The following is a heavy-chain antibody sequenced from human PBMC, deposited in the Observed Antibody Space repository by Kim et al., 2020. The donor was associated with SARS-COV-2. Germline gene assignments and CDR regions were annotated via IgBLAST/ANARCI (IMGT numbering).Heavy chain of an antibody. D-gene: IGHD2-15*01. V-gene: IGHV3-23*01. CDR3: AKALTPLGYCGGGRCYGADAFDI. CDR1: GFTFSNYA. J-gene: IGHJ3*02. Sequence: GGSLRLSCAASGFTFSNYAMSWVRQAPGKGLEWVSAISGSGGSTYYADSVKGRFTISRDNSKNTLYLQMNSLRAEDTAVYYCAKALTPLGYCGGGRCYGADAFDIWGQGTMVTVSS. CDR2: ISGSGGST.